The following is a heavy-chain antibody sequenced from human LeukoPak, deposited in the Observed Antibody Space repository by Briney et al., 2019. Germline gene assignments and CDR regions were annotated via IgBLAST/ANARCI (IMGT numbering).Heavy chain of an antibody. Sequence: PSETLSLTCRVSGASINSGSNYWGWIRQPPGKTLEWIGSIYSSGSTYYNPSLKSRVTISVDTSKNQFSLKLSSVTAADTAVYYCARGRRGFVYWGQGTLVTVSS. J-gene: IGHJ4*02. D-gene: IGHD1-14*01. V-gene: IGHV4-39*01. CDR1: GASINSGSNY. CDR3: ARGRRGFVY. CDR2: IYSSGST.